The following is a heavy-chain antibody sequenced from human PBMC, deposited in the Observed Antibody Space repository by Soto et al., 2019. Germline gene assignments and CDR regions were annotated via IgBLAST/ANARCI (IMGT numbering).Heavy chain of an antibody. J-gene: IGHJ4*02. V-gene: IGHV3-23*01. Sequence: LRLSCAASGFTFSSYAMSWVRQAPGKGLEWVSAISGSGGSTYYADPVKGRFTISRDNSKNTLYLQMNSLRAEDTAVYYCAKEGIYYDSSGYYYLEYPFDYWGQGTLVTVSS. CDR2: ISGSGGST. CDR1: GFTFSSYA. D-gene: IGHD3-22*01. CDR3: AKEGIYYDSSGYYYLEYPFDY.